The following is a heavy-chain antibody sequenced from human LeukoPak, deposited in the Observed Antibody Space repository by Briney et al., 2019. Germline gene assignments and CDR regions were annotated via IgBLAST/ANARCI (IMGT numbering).Heavy chain of an antibody. Sequence: ASVKVSCKASGYTFTGYYMHWVRQAPGQELEWMGWINPNSGGTNYAQKFQGRVTMTRDTSISTAYMELSRLRSDDTAVYYCARALRGWLLGSAYWGQGTLVTVSS. CDR2: INPNSGGT. CDR1: GYTFTGYY. CDR3: ARALRGWLLGSAY. V-gene: IGHV1-2*02. D-gene: IGHD3-22*01. J-gene: IGHJ4*02.